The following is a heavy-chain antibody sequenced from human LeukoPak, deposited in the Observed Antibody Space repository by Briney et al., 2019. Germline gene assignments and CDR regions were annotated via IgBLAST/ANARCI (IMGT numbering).Heavy chain of an antibody. Sequence: PGGSLRLSCAASGFSLSNYGMHWVRQAPGKGLEWVAALLYDGNTKHYADSVKGRFTISRDISKNTFYLQMNSLTAEDTAVYYCASDHRPEIQYYYMDVWGKGTTVAVSS. J-gene: IGHJ6*03. V-gene: IGHV3-33*01. D-gene: IGHD1-14*01. CDR3: ASDHRPEIQYYYMDV. CDR1: GFSLSNYG. CDR2: LLYDGNTK.